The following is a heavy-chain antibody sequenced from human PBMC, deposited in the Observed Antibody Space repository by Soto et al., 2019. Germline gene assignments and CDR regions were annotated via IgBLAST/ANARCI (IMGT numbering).Heavy chain of an antibody. CDR3: ARGRTRGGYLAYFDY. Sequence: SETLSLTCTVSGGSISSGDYYWSWIRQPPGKGLEWIGYISDTGSTNYNPSLKSRVTISGDTSKNLVSLKLNSVTAADTAVYYCARGRTRGGYLAYFDYWGQGALVTVSS. CDR2: ISDTGST. D-gene: IGHD1-26*01. J-gene: IGHJ4*02. CDR1: GGSISSGDYY. V-gene: IGHV4-61*08.